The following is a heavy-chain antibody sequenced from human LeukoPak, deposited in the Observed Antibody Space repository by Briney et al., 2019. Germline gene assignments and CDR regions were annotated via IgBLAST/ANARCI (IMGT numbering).Heavy chain of an antibody. V-gene: IGHV4-59*01. D-gene: IGHD6-19*01. J-gene: IGHJ6*02. Sequence: SETLSLTCTVSGGSISSYYWSWIRQPPGKGLEWIGYIYYSGSTNYNPSLKSRVTISVDTSKNQFSLKLSSVTAADTAVYYCAKDHFSVAGTRPYGMDVWGQGTTVTVSS. CDR2: IYYSGST. CDR3: AKDHFSVAGTRPYGMDV. CDR1: GGSISSYY.